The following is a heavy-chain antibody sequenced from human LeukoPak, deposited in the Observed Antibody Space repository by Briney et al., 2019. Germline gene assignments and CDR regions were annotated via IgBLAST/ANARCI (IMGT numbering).Heavy chain of an antibody. V-gene: IGHV4-59*12. CDR1: GDSINTYY. Sequence: SETLSLTCTVSGDSINTYYWNWIRQPPGRGLEWLAHIYYTGSASYSPSLRSRATISVDTSKNQFSLTLSSVTAADTAVYYCACGVPQSYYYMDVWGKGTTVTVSS. D-gene: IGHD2-21*01. CDR3: ACGVPQSYYYMDV. J-gene: IGHJ6*03. CDR2: IYYTGSA.